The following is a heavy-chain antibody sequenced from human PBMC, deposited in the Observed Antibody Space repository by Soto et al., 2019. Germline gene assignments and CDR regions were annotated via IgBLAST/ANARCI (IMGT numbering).Heavy chain of an antibody. CDR1: GYTFTSYG. CDR3: ARDPASTYSTSSFDF. J-gene: IGHJ4*02. CDR2: ISAYNGNT. V-gene: IGHV1-18*04. Sequence: GASVKVSCKASGYTFTSYGISWVRQAPGQGLEWMGWISAYNGNTNYAQKLQGRVSMTTDSSTSTAYMDLRSLRSDDTAVYYCARDPASTYSTSSFDFWGQGTLVTVSS. D-gene: IGHD2-8*01.